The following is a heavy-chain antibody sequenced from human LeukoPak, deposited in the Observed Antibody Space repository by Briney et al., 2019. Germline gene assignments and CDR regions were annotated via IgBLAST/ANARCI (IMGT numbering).Heavy chain of an antibody. D-gene: IGHD3-22*01. Sequence: SVKVSCKASGGTFINYAINWVRQAPGQGLEWMGGIIPIFGTANYAQKFQGRVTITADKSTSTVYMELNSLKSEDTAVYYCARGWDYDSGGRPTAYVYWGQGTLVTVSS. CDR3: ARGWDYDSGGRPTAYVY. CDR2: IIPIFGTA. CDR1: GGTFINYA. V-gene: IGHV1-69*06. J-gene: IGHJ4*02.